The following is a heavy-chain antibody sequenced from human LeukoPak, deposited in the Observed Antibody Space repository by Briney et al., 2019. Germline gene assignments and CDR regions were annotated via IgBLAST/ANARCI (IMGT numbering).Heavy chain of an antibody. CDR3: ARRGGLAHFDY. J-gene: IGHJ4*02. CDR1: GGSISSYY. V-gene: IGHV4-59*01. Sequence: PSETLSLTCTVSGGSISSYYWSWIRQPPGKGLEWIGYIYYSGSTNYNPSLKSRVTISVDTSKDQFSLKLSSVTAADTAVYYCARRGGLAHFDYWGQGTLVTVSS. CDR2: IYYSGST. D-gene: IGHD6-19*01.